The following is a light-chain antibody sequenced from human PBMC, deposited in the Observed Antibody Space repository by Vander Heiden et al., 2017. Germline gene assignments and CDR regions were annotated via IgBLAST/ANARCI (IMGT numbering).Light chain of an antibody. CDR1: SGSIASNY. CDR3: QSYDSSNQV. V-gene: IGLV6-57*01. CDR2: EDN. Sequence: NFMLTQPHPVSEAPGKTVTISFTRSSGSIASNYVQWYQQRPGSSPTSVIYEDNQRPSGVPDPFSGSIDSSSNSASLTISGLKTEDEADYYCQSYDSSNQVFGGGTKLTVL. J-gene: IGLJ2*01.